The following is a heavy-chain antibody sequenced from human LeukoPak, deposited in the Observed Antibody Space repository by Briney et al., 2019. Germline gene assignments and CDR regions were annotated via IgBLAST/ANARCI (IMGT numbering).Heavy chain of an antibody. D-gene: IGHD3-22*01. Sequence: GESLKISCKGSGYSFTSYWIGWVRQMPGKGLEWMGIIYPGDSDTRYSPSFQGQVTISADKCISTAYLQWSSLKASDTAMYYCARSPFWYYDSSGYPYYFDYWGQGTLVTVSS. CDR2: IYPGDSDT. CDR1: GYSFTSYW. V-gene: IGHV5-51*01. J-gene: IGHJ4*02. CDR3: ARSPFWYYDSSGYPYYFDY.